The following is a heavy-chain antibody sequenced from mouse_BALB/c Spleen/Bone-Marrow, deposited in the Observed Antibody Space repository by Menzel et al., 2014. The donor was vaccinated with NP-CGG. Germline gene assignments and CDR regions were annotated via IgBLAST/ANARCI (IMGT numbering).Heavy chain of an antibody. CDR3: TRVNEYGRAWFAY. Sequence: QPGSELVRPGASVKLSCKASGYTFTSYWMHWVKQRPGQGLEWIGNIYPVSGSTNYDEKFKSKATLTVDTSSSTAYMQLSSLTSEDSAVYYCTRVNEYGRAWFAYWGQGTLVTVSA. J-gene: IGHJ3*01. CDR2: IYPVSGST. CDR1: GYTFTSYW. D-gene: IGHD5-2*01. V-gene: IGHV1S22*01.